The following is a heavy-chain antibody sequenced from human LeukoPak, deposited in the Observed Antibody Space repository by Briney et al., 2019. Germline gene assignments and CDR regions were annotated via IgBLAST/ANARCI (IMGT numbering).Heavy chain of an antibody. CDR3: AMTLVGSNLRFDY. V-gene: IGHV5-51*01. D-gene: IGHD1-26*01. Sequence: GESPKIPLKGSGYTFTSYWIGRVRQSPGKGLEWMGFFYPGDSDTRYSPSFQGQVTISADKSISTAYLQWSSLKASDTAMYYCAMTLVGSNLRFDYWGQGTLVTVSS. CDR2: FYPGDSDT. CDR1: GYTFTSYW. J-gene: IGHJ4*02.